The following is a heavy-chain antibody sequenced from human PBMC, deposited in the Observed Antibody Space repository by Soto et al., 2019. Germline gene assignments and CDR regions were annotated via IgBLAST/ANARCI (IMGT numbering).Heavy chain of an antibody. J-gene: IGHJ5*02. D-gene: IGHD4-17*01. V-gene: IGHV4-34*09. Sequence: SETLSLTCAVYGGSFSCYYWSWIRQPPGKGLEWIGEINHSGTTNYNPSLKSRVTISVDTSKNQFSLKLSSVTAADTAVYYCARDRDYGGNCFDPWGQGTLVTVSS. CDR1: GGSFSCYY. CDR2: INHSGTT. CDR3: ARDRDYGGNCFDP.